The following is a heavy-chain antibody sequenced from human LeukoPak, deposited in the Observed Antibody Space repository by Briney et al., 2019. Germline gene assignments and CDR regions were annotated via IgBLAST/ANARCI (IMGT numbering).Heavy chain of an antibody. CDR3: ARDLRGARGMARTWYFDY. CDR1: GFTFSTSW. D-gene: IGHD4-17*01. J-gene: IGHJ4*02. CDR2: GKDDGSGK. Sequence: PGGSLRLSCAASGFTFSTSWMTWARQAPGKGLEWVASGKDDGSGKYYVDSVKGRFTISRDNAKNSLYLQMNSLRDEDTAVYYCARDLRGARGMARTWYFDYWGQGTLVTVSS. V-gene: IGHV3-7*01.